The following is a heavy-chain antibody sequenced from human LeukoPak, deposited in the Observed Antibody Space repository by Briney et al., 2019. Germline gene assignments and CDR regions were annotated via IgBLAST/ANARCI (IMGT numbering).Heavy chain of an antibody. Sequence: GGSLRLSCAASGFTFSDYYMSWVRQAPGKGLEWVSAISGSGGSTYYADSVKGRFTISKDNAENSLYLQMNSLRVEDTAVYYCARAPTVLVGYCSSSSCQADYWSQGTLVTASS. V-gene: IGHV3-11*04. J-gene: IGHJ4*02. CDR2: ISGSGGST. CDR1: GFTFSDYY. D-gene: IGHD2-2*01. CDR3: ARAPTVLVGYCSSSSCQADY.